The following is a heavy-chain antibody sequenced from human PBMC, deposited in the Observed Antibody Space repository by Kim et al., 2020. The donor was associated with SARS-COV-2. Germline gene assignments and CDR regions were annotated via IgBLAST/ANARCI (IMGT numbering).Heavy chain of an antibody. V-gene: IGHV3-23*01. CDR3: AKGGQRWFDP. Sequence: GGSLRLSCAASGFTFSSSAMSWVRQAPGKGPEWVSAISGSGAGTYYADSVKGRFTISRDNSKNTLFLQMNSLRAEDTAVYYCAKGGQRWFDPWGQGTLVT. CDR1: GFTFSSSA. CDR2: ISGSGAGT. J-gene: IGHJ5*02.